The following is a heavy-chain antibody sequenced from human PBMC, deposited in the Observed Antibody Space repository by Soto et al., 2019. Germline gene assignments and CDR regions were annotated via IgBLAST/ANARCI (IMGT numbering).Heavy chain of an antibody. J-gene: IGHJ4*02. D-gene: IGHD3-10*01. CDR1: GGSITSYY. V-gene: IGHV4-59*01. Sequence: PSETLSLTCIVSGGSITSYYWTWTRQPPGKGLEWIGCIYNGGSTNYNPPLKSRVTISVDTSKNQFSLKLSSVTAADTAVYYCARDDSERPATYWGQGTLVNVSS. CDR2: IYNGGST. CDR3: ARDDSERPATY.